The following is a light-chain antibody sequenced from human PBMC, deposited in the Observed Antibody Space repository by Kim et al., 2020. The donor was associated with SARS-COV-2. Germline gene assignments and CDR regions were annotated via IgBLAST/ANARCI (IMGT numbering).Light chain of an antibody. Sequence: SPGERATLYCRTSQSVTSSSLSWYQQKPGRAPTLLIYGVSARATGIPDRFSGSGSETDFTLAISRLEPEDFAVDYCQQYGTSPRTFGQGTKVDIK. CDR1: QSVTSSS. V-gene: IGKV3-20*01. CDR2: GVS. J-gene: IGKJ1*01. CDR3: QQYGTSPRT.